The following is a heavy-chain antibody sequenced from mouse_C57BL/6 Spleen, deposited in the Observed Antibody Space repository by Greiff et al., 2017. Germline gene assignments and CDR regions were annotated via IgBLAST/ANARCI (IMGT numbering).Heavy chain of an antibody. Sequence: VQLQESGAELARPGASVKLSCKASGYTFTSYGISWVKQRTGQGLEWIGEIYPRSGNTYYNEKFKGKATLTADKSSSTASMELRSLTSEDSAVYFCARGELNYAMDYWGQGTSVTVSS. CDR1: GYTFTSYG. J-gene: IGHJ4*01. V-gene: IGHV1-81*01. CDR2: IYPRSGNT. CDR3: ARGELNYAMDY.